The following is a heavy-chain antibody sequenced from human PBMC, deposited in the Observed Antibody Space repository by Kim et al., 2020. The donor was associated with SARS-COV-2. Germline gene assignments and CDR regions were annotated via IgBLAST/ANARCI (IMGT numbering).Heavy chain of an antibody. J-gene: IGHJ4*02. Sequence: SETLSLTCSVSGGSIGTPDYHWGWIRQPPGKGLEWIAGVYYTGVPFYNPSLKSRLSISADTSGNQFTLKLASVTAADSAVYFCARYVREGPFYFDRWGQGTLITVSS. D-gene: IGHD3-10*02. V-gene: IGHV4-39*01. CDR1: GGSIGTPDYH. CDR2: VYYTGVP. CDR3: ARYVREGPFYFDR.